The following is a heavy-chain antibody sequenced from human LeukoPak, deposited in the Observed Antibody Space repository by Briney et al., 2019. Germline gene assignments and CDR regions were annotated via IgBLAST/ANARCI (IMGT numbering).Heavy chain of an antibody. CDR2: IWYDGSNK. CDR3: ARDHDVDCSGGSCYCDY. J-gene: IGHJ4*02. Sequence: GGSLRLSCAASGFAFSSYGMHWVRQAPGKGLEWVAVIWYDGSNKYYADSVKGRFTISRDNSKNTLYLQMNSLRAEDTAVYYCARDHDVDCSGGSCYCDYWGQGTLVTVSS. V-gene: IGHV3-33*01. D-gene: IGHD2-15*01. CDR1: GFAFSSYG.